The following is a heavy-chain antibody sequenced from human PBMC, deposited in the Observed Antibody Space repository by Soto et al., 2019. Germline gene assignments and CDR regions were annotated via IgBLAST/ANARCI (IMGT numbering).Heavy chain of an antibody. CDR1: GGTFSSYA. CDR3: ARDTRRSGYDPEEDY. CDR2: IIPIFGTA. D-gene: IGHD5-12*01. V-gene: IGHV1-69*13. J-gene: IGHJ4*02. Sequence: SVKVSCKASGGTFSSYAISWVRQAPGQGLEWMGGIIPIFGTANYAQKFQGRVTITADESTSTAYMELSSLRSEDTAVYYCARDTRRSGYDPEEDYWGQGTLVTVSS.